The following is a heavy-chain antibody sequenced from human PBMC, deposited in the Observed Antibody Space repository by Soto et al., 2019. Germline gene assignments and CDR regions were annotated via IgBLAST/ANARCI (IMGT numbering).Heavy chain of an antibody. J-gene: IGHJ5*02. CDR3: AIDLGWLELAATPHEYSWFAL. CDR1: GDSVSSNSAA. CDR2: TYYRSKWYN. V-gene: IGHV6-1*01. D-gene: IGHD1-7*01. Sequence: QVPLHQSGPGLVKPSQTLSLTCAISGDSVSSNSAAWNWIRQSPSRGLEWLGRTYYRSKWYNDSAVSVKSRITINPGTSKNQSSLQLNSGTPEDTAVYYCAIDLGWLELAATPHEYSWFALWGQGTLVTVSS.